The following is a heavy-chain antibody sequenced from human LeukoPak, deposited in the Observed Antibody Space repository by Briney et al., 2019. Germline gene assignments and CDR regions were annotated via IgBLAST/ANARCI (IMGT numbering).Heavy chain of an antibody. D-gene: IGHD3-22*01. CDR3: ARSVSITMIVVAYH. CDR2: INPNSGGT. CDR1: GYTFTGYY. J-gene: IGHJ5*02. V-gene: IGHV1-2*02. Sequence: ASVKVSCKASGYTFTGYYMHWVRQAPGQGLEWMGWINPNSGGTNYAQKFQGRVTMTRDTSISTAYMELSRLRSDDTAVYYCARSVSITMIVVAYHWGQGTLVTVSS.